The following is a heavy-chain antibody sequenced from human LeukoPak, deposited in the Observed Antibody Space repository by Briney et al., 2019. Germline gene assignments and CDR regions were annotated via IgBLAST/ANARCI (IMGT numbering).Heavy chain of an antibody. CDR1: GLTFGDYT. D-gene: IGHD4/OR15-4a*01. CDR3: ARRAGAYSHPYDY. J-gene: IGHJ4*02. CDR2: ISRNGAAT. V-gene: IGHV3-43*01. Sequence: PGGSLRLSCEASGLTFGDYTMHWVRQAPGKGLEWVSLISRNGAATKYADSVRGRFTVPRDNSKSSLFLQMNSLSTEDTALYYCARRAGAYSHPYDYWGQGTLVTVSS.